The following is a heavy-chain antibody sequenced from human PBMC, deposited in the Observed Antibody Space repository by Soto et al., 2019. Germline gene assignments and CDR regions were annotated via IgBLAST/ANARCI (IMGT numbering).Heavy chain of an antibody. CDR1: GFTFDDYA. V-gene: IGHV3-9*01. CDR2: ISWNSGSI. CDR3: AKDYTIFGVVITDGYFDY. D-gene: IGHD3-3*01. Sequence: PGGSLRLSCAASGFTFDDYAMHWVRQAPGKGLEWVSGISWNSGSIGYADSVKGRFTISRDNAKNSLYLQMNSLRAEDTALYYCAKDYTIFGVVITDGYFDYWGQGTLVTVS. J-gene: IGHJ4*02.